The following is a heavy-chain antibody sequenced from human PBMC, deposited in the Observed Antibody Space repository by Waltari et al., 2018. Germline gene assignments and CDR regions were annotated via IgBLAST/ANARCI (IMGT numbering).Heavy chain of an antibody. V-gene: IGHV1-18*01. CDR2: ISGYNGDA. Sequence: QLVQSGAEVKKPGASVKVSCKGSGYIFSNYGVTWVRQAPGQGLEWMGWISGYNGDAKYEEKFEGRVTMTRDTYTSTAYMEIRGLRSDDTAVYFCARDDVDSSAFGGFWGQGTQVTVSS. D-gene: IGHD3-16*01. J-gene: IGHJ4*02. CDR3: ARDDVDSSAFGGF. CDR1: GYIFSNYG.